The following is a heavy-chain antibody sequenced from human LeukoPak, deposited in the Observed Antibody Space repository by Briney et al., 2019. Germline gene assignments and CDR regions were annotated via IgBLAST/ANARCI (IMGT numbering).Heavy chain of an antibody. J-gene: IGHJ5*02. D-gene: IGHD6-19*01. CDR2: INPNSGGT. CDR3: ARDGDPAMYSSGPFWFDP. CDR1: GYTFTGYY. Sequence: GASVTVSCTASGYTFTGYYMHWVRQAPGQGLEWMGWINPNSGGTNYAQKFQGRVTMTRDTSISTAYMELSRLRSDDTAVYYCARDGDPAMYSSGPFWFDPWGQGTLVTVSS. V-gene: IGHV1-2*02.